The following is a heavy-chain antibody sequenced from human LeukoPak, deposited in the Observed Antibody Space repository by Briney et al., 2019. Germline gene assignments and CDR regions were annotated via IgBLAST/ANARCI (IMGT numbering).Heavy chain of an antibody. CDR1: GFTFSSYA. CDR3: ARDLPPGSSGWYLGY. Sequence: PGGSLRLSCAASGFTFSSYAMSWVRQAPGEGLEWVSYISSSSRTIYYADSVKGRFTISRDNAKNSLYLQMNSLRDEDTAVYYCARDLPPGSSGWYLGYWGQGTLVTVSS. CDR2: ISSSSRTI. D-gene: IGHD6-19*01. V-gene: IGHV3-48*02. J-gene: IGHJ4*02.